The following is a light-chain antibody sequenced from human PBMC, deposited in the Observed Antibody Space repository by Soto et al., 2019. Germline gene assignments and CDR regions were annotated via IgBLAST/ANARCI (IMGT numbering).Light chain of an antibody. CDR3: QQYGSSPRT. CDR1: QSVSSSY. CDR2: GAS. Sequence: EIGLTQSPGTLSLSPGERATLSCRASQSVSSSYLAWYQQKPGQAPRLLIYGASSRATGIPDRFSGRGSGTDFTHTSSRLEPEDFAVYSCQQYGSSPRTFGQWNKVEF. J-gene: IGKJ1*01. V-gene: IGKV3-20*01.